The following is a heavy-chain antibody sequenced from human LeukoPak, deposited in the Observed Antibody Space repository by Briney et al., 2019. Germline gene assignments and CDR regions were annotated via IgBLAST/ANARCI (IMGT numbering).Heavy chain of an antibody. CDR2: IRGSGGDT. D-gene: IGHD4-17*01. CDR1: GSTFSNYA. Sequence: GGSLRLSCAASGSTFSNYALVWVRQAPGKGLEWLSAIRGSGGDTNYADAVKGRFTISRDNSKNTLYLQMNSLRAEDTAVYYCGRDPNGDYVGAFEFWGQGTMVTVSS. J-gene: IGHJ3*01. V-gene: IGHV3-23*01. CDR3: GRDPNGDYVGAFEF.